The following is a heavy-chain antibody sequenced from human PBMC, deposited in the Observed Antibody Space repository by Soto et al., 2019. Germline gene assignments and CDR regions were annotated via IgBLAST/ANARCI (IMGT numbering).Heavy chain of an antibody. J-gene: IGHJ4*02. CDR3: AKRMGAYGGFDY. CDR1: GFTFSSYA. V-gene: IGHV3-23*01. Sequence: VQLLESGGGLVQPGGSLRLSCAASGFTFSSYAMSWVRQAPGKGLEWVSVITGGGGNTYYADSVKGRFTISRDNSKNALYLQMNSLRADDTAVYYCAKRMGAYGGFDYWGQGTLVTVSS. D-gene: IGHD1-26*01. CDR2: ITGGGGNT.